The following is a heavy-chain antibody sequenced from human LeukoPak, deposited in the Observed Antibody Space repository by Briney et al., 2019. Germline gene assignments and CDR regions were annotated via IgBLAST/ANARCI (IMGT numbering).Heavy chain of an antibody. CDR1: GYTFTSYS. J-gene: IGHJ4*02. V-gene: IGHV1-18*01. Sequence: ASVKVSCKASGYTFTSYSVSWVRPAPGQGLEWMGWISAYNGNTNYAQKLQGRVTMTTDTSTSTAYMELRSLRSDDTAVYYCATVPIYCSSSSCPTFDYWGQGTLVTVSS. D-gene: IGHD2-2*01. CDR2: ISAYNGNT. CDR3: ATVPIYCSSSSCPTFDY.